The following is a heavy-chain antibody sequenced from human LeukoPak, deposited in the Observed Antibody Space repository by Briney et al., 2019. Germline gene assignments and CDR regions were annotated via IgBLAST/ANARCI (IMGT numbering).Heavy chain of an antibody. V-gene: IGHV3-7*01. CDR2: IKQDGSEK. Sequence: GGSLRLSCAASGFTFSSYAMHWVRHAPGKGLEWVANIKQDGSEKYYVDSVKGRFTISRDNAKNSLYLQMNSLRAEDTAVYYCARITMVRGVIDYYYYYHMDVWGKGTTVTISS. CDR1: GFTFSSYA. CDR3: ARITMVRGVIDYYYYYHMDV. D-gene: IGHD3-10*01. J-gene: IGHJ6*03.